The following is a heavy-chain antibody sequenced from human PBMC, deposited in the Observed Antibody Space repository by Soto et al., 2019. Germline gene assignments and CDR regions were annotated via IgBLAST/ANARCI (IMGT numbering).Heavy chain of an antibody. V-gene: IGHV5-51*01. Sequence: PGESLKISCKGSGYSFTSYWIGWVRQMPGKGLEWMGIIYPGDSDTRYSPSFQGQVTISADKSISTSYLQWSSLKASDTAMYYCARHGIRPCPSGVCYSNYYYYGMDVWGQGTRVTVSS. CDR3: ARHGIRPCPSGVCYSNYYYYGMDV. D-gene: IGHD2-8*01. CDR2: IYPGDSDT. CDR1: GYSFTSYW. J-gene: IGHJ6*02.